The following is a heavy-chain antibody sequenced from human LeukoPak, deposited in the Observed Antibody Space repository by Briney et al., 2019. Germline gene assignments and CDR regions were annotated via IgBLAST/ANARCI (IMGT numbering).Heavy chain of an antibody. V-gene: IGHV1-8*03. CDR2: MNPNSGNT. J-gene: IGHJ6*03. CDR1: GYTFTSYD. CDR3: ARRYSHGYGYYYYYMDV. D-gene: IGHD5-18*01. Sequence: ASVKVSCKASGYTFTSYDINWVRQATGQGLEWMGWMNPNSGNTGYVQKFQGRVTITRNTSISTAYMELSSLRSEDTAVYYCARRYSHGYGYYYYYMDVWGKGTTVTVSS.